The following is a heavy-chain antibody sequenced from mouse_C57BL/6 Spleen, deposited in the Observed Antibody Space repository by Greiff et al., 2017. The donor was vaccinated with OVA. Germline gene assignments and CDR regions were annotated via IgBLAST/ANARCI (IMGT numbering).Heavy chain of an antibody. CDR1: GYTFTSYW. CDR2: IDPSDSYT. D-gene: IGHD1-1*01. V-gene: IGHV1-59*01. J-gene: IGHJ4*01. Sequence: QVQLQQPGAELVRPGTSVKLSCKASGYTFTSYWMHWVKQRPGQGLEWIGVIDPSDSYTNYNQKFKGQATLTVDTSSSTAYLQLSRLTTEDSAVYDCARTYYGRKAMDYWGQGTSVTVSS. CDR3: ARTYYGRKAMDY.